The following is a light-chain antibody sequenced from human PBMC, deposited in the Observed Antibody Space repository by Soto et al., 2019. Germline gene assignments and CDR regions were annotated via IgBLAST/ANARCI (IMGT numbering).Light chain of an antibody. Sequence: EIVLTQSTATLSLSPGERATLSCRASQSVSSYLAWYQQKAGQAPRLLIYAASNRATGIPARFSGSGSGTDFTLTISSLEDEDFAVYYCQERSNWLTFGGGTKVEIK. CDR1: QSVSSY. CDR2: AAS. V-gene: IGKV3-11*01. J-gene: IGKJ4*01. CDR3: QERSNWLT.